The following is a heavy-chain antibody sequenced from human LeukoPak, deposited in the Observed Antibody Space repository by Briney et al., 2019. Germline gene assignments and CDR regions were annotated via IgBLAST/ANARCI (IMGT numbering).Heavy chain of an antibody. D-gene: IGHD2-2*01. CDR3: ARGVRRVVSYYMDV. Sequence: GGSLRLSCVTSGFTFPTYSMNWVRQAPGKGLEWISYISSSSGTIHYADSVKGRFTISRGNAKNSLYLQMNSLRAEDTAVYYCARGVRRVVSYYMDVWGKGTTVTVSS. V-gene: IGHV3-48*01. CDR2: ISSSSGTI. J-gene: IGHJ6*03. CDR1: GFTFPTYS.